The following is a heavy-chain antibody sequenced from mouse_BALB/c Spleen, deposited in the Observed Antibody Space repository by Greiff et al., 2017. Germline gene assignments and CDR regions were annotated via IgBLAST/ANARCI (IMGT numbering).Heavy chain of an antibody. J-gene: IGHJ4*01. CDR3: ARDRDYYAMDD. Sequence: EVQLVESGGGLVQPGGSLRLSCATSGFTFTDYYMSWVRQPPGKALEWLGFIRNKANGYTTEYSASVKGRFTISRDTSQSILYLQMNTLRAEDSATYYCARDRDYYAMDDWGQGTSVTVSS. CDR2: IRNKANGYTT. V-gene: IGHV7-3*02. CDR1: GFTFTDYY.